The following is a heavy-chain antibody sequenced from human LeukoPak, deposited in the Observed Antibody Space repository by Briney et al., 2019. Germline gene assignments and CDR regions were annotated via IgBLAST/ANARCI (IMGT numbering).Heavy chain of an antibody. CDR2: IIPIFGTA. CDR3: ASLWGSKQVATEG. D-gene: IGHD5-12*01. Sequence: ASVKVSCKASGGTFSSYAISWVRQAPGQGLEWMGGIIPIFGTANYAQKFQGRVTISADESTSTAYMEQSSLRSEDTAVYYCASLWGSKQVATEGWGQGTLVTVSS. CDR1: GGTFSSYA. J-gene: IGHJ4*02. V-gene: IGHV1-69*13.